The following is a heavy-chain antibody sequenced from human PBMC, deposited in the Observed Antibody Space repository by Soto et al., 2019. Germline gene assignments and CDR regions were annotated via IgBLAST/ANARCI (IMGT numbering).Heavy chain of an antibody. J-gene: IGHJ6*03. CDR2: ISTTGSTT. CDR3: ARGQNRGYSYFMDV. V-gene: IGHV3-11*01. Sequence: QVQLVESGGGLVKPGGSLRLSCAVSGFNFNDFYMGWIRQAPGKGLEWIAYISTTGSTTFYADSVKGRFGLSRDNAETSLYLHMSGLRAEDTALYYCARGQNRGYSYFMDVWGRGTMVAVSS. CDR1: GFNFNDFY.